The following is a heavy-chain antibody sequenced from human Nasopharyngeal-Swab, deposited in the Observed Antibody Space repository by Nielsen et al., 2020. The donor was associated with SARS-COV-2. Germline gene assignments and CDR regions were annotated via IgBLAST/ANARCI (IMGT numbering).Heavy chain of an antibody. V-gene: IGHV3-23*01. J-gene: IGHJ4*02. CDR1: GFTFSSYA. D-gene: IGHD1-26*01. Sequence: GESLKISCAASGFTFSSYAMSWVRQAPGKGLEWVSAISGSGGSTYYADSVKGRFTISSDNSKNTLYLQMNSLRAEDTAVYYCAKEVGALLLALDYWGQGTLVTVSS. CDR2: ISGSGGST. CDR3: AKEVGALLLALDY.